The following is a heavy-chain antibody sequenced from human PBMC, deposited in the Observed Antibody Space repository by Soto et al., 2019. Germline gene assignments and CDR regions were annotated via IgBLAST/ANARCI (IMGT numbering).Heavy chain of an antibody. CDR2: ISGSGGST. J-gene: IGHJ4*02. V-gene: IGHV3-23*01. D-gene: IGHD3-22*01. CDR3: ATGQVVVITPFDY. CDR1: GFTFSSYA. Sequence: HPGGSLRLSCAASGFTFSSYAMSWVRQAPGKGLEWVSAISGSGGSTYYADSVKGRFTISRDNSKNTLYLQMNSLRAEDTAVYYCATGQVVVITPFDYWGQGTLVTVSS.